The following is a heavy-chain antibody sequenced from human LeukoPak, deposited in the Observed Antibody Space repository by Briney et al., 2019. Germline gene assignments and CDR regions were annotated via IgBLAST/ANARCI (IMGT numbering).Heavy chain of an antibody. V-gene: IGHV4-4*07. CDR1: GGSISSYY. CDR3: AREGGPYRPLDY. CDR2: IYTSGST. J-gene: IGHJ4*02. Sequence: SETLSLTCTVSGGSISSYYWSWIRQPAGKGLEWIGRIYTSGSTNYNPSLKSRVAISVDKSENHISLKLTSVTAADTAVYCAREGGPYRPLDYSGQGTLVTVAS.